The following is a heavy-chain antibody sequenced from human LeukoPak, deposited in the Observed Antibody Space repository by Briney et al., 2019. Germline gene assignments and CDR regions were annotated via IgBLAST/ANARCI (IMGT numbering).Heavy chain of an antibody. CDR2: IIPILGIA. Sequence: SVKVSCKASGGTFSSYAISWVRQAPGQGLEWMGRIIPILGIANYAQKFQGRVTITADKSTSTAYMELSSLRSEDTAVYYCARSNYYDSSGYYYEYYFDYWGQGTLVTVSS. V-gene: IGHV1-69*04. D-gene: IGHD3-22*01. CDR3: ARSNYYDSSGYYYEYYFDY. CDR1: GGTFSSYA. J-gene: IGHJ4*02.